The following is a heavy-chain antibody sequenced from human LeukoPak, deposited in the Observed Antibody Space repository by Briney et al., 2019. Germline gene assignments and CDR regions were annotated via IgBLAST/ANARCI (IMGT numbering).Heavy chain of an antibody. V-gene: IGHV4-34*01. CDR2: INHSGNA. Sequence: KSSETLSLTCAVSGGSFSGYYWTWIRQPPGKGLEWIGEINHSGNANYNPSLKSRVTISLDMSENHSSLKLTSVTAADTAVYYCARGQGTVTTHWGQGTLVTVSS. CDR1: GGSFSGYY. J-gene: IGHJ4*02. D-gene: IGHD4-17*01. CDR3: ARGQGTVTTH.